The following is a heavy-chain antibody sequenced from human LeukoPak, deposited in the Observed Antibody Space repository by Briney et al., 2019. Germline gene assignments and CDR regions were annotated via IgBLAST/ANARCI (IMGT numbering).Heavy chain of an antibody. CDR2: IWYDGSNK. J-gene: IGHJ5*02. D-gene: IGHD3-3*01. CDR3: ARETYNDFWSGLNWFDP. V-gene: IGHV3-33*01. CDR1: GFTFSSYG. Sequence: GGSLRLSCAASGFTFSSYGMHWVRQAPGKGLEWVAVIWYDGSNKYYADSVRGRFTVSRDNAKKSLSLQMNSLRVEDMAIYYCARETYNDFWSGLNWFDPWGQGTLVTVSS.